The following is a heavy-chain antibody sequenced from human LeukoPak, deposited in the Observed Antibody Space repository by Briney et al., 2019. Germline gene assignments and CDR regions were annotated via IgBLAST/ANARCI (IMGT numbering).Heavy chain of an antibody. Sequence: GASVKVSCKDSGGTFSSYAISWVRQAPGQGLEWMGGIIPIFGTANYAQKFQGRVTITADESTSTAYMELSSLRSEDTAVYYCARDYGSGSPMDYWGQGTLVTVSS. CDR3: ARDYGSGSPMDY. CDR2: IIPIFGTA. D-gene: IGHD3-10*01. CDR1: GGTFSSYA. J-gene: IGHJ4*02. V-gene: IGHV1-69*13.